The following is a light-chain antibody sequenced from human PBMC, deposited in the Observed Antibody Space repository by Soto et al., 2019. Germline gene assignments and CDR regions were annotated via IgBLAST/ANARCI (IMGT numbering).Light chain of an antibody. J-gene: IGKJ1*01. CDR3: LQEYKYPWT. CDR1: QGFRND. CDR2: AAS. Sequence: AIQMTQSPSSLSASLGDRFTITGRALQGFRNDLVWYQQKPGKAPKLLSYAASSLQSGVQSRFRGSGSGTDFTLTISSLQHEDFATYYCLQEYKYPWTFGQGTMVESK. V-gene: IGKV1-6*01.